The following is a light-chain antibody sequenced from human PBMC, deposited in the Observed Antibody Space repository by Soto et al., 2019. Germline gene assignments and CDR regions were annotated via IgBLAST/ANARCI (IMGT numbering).Light chain of an antibody. CDR2: EVT. V-gene: IGLV2-14*01. J-gene: IGLJ1*01. CDR1: SGDVGKYNY. Sequence: QSVLTQPASVSGSPGQSITISCTGTSGDVGKYNYVSWCQQHPGKAPKLMIHEVTGRPSGVSNRFSGAKSGNTASLTISGLQAEDEADYYCSSYATTSHVFGTGTKVTVL. CDR3: SSYATTSHV.